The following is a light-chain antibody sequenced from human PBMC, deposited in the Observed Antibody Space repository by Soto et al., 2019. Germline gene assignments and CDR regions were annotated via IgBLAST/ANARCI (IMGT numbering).Light chain of an antibody. CDR3: QQYNNWPPWT. J-gene: IGKJ1*01. Sequence: EMLMTQSPATLSVSPGERATLSCGASQSVSSKLAWYQQKPGQPPRLLIYGASTRATGIPARFSGSGSGTEFTLTISSLQSEDFAVYYCQQYNNWPPWTFGHGTKVDIK. CDR1: QSVSSK. CDR2: GAS. V-gene: IGKV3-15*01.